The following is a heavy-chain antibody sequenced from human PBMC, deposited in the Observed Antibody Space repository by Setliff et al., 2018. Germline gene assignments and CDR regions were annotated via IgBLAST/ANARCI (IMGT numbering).Heavy chain of an antibody. CDR2: ISAYNGYT. D-gene: IGHD6-6*01. CDR1: GYTFTSYG. J-gene: IGHJ4*02. Sequence: ASVKVSCKASGYTFTSYGISWVRQAPGQGLEWMGWISAYNGYTNYAQKLQGGVTMTTDTSTSTAYMELRSLRSDDTAVYYCARGSSSGYYFDYWGQGTLVTVSS. CDR3: ARGSSSGYYFDY. V-gene: IGHV1-18*01.